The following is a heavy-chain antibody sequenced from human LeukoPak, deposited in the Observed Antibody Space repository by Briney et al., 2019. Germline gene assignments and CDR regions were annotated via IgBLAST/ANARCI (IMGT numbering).Heavy chain of an antibody. Sequence: PSETLSLTCTVSGGSISSYYWSWIRQTPGKGLEWIGHIYYSGTTNYNPSLKSRVTISGDTSKNQFSLKVTSVTAADAAVYYCARIPPSSGYYYFDYWGQGILVTVSS. CDR3: ARIPPSSGYYYFDY. CDR1: GGSISSYY. J-gene: IGHJ4*02. V-gene: IGHV4-59*12. D-gene: IGHD3-22*01. CDR2: IYYSGTT.